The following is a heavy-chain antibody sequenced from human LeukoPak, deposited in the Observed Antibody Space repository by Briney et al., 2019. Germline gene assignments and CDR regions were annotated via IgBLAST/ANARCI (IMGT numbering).Heavy chain of an antibody. D-gene: IGHD6-19*01. CDR3: AKEAVAGRDYYYGMDV. Sequence: PGGSLRLSCAASGITFSSSAMSWVRQALGKGLEWVSAISGSGGSTYYADSVKGRFTISRDNSKKTLYLQMNSLRAEDTAVYYCAKEAVAGRDYYYGMDVWGQGTTVTVSS. CDR2: ISGSGGST. V-gene: IGHV3-23*01. J-gene: IGHJ6*02. CDR1: GITFSSSA.